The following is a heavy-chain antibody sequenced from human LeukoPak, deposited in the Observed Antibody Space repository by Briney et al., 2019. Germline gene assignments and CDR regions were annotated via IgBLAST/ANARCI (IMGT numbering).Heavy chain of an antibody. CDR2: IYSSGST. J-gene: IGHJ5*02. Sequence: PSETLFLTCTVSGGSISGYHWTWIRQPPGKGLEWIGYIYSSGSTDYNPSLKSRVTISVDTSRNQFSLNLSSVTATDTAVYYCARVVTNWFDPWGQGTLVTVSS. CDR3: ARVVTNWFDP. CDR1: GGSISGYH. V-gene: IGHV4-59*08. D-gene: IGHD2-21*02.